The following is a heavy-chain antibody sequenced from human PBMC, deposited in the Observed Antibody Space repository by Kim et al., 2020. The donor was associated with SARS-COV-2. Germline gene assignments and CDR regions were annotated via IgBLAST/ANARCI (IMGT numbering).Heavy chain of an antibody. D-gene: IGHD3-22*01. Sequence: VKGRFTISRDNAKNALYLQMNSLRAEDTAVYYCARGDYDSSGYYNWFDPWGQGTLVTVSS. J-gene: IGHJ5*02. V-gene: IGHV3-48*03. CDR3: ARGDYDSSGYYNWFDP.